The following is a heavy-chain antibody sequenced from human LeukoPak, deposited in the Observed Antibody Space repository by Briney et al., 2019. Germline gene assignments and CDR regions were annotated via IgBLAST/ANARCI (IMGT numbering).Heavy chain of an antibody. CDR3: AKGSGSGWYGWFAP. J-gene: IGHJ5*02. D-gene: IGHD6-19*01. Sequence: GSLRLSCAASGFTFSSYAMSWVRQAPGKGLEWVSAISGSGGSTYYADSVKGRFTISRDNSKNTFYPQMDSLRADDTAVYSCAKGSGSGWYGWFAPWGQGTLVIVSS. V-gene: IGHV3-23*01. CDR1: GFTFSSYA. CDR2: ISGSGGST.